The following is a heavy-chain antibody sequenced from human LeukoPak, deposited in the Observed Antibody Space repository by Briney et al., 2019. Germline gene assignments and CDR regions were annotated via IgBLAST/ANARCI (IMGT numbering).Heavy chain of an antibody. J-gene: IGHJ4*02. CDR2: INQDGSEK. CDR3: ANYYDSAY. CDR1: GFPFSRYW. V-gene: IGHV3-7*01. Sequence: GGSLTLSCVASGFPFSRYWMHWVRQPPGKGLEWVANINQDGSEKNYVDPVKGRFTISRDNAKNLLYLQMNILRAEDTAVHYDANYYDSAYGGQGTLVTVSS. D-gene: IGHD3-10*01.